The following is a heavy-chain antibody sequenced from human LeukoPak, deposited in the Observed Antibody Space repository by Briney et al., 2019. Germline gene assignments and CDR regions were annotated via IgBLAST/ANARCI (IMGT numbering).Heavy chain of an antibody. CDR1: GYTFTGYY. Sequence: ASVKVSCKASGYTFTGYYMHWVRRAPGQGLEWMGWINPNSGGTNYAQKFQGRVTMTRDTSISTAYMELSRLRSDDTAVYYCARVGSSSYYIDYWGQGTLVTVSS. V-gene: IGHV1-2*02. CDR3: ARVGSSSYYIDY. CDR2: INPNSGGT. D-gene: IGHD6-6*01. J-gene: IGHJ4*02.